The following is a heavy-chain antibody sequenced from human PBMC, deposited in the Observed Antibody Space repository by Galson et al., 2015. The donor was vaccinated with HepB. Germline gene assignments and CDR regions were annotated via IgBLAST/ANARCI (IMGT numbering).Heavy chain of an antibody. J-gene: IGHJ4*02. D-gene: IGHD1-26*01. V-gene: IGHV3-30*18. CDR2: ISYDGNNK. CDR1: GFTFSSYG. Sequence: SLRLSCAASGFTFSSYGIHWVRQAPGKGLEWVAIISYDGNNKYYADSVKGRFTISRDNSKNTLYLQMNSLRAEDTAVYYCAKDNRGSGSYGSDYWGQGTLVTVSS. CDR3: AKDNRGSGSYGSDY.